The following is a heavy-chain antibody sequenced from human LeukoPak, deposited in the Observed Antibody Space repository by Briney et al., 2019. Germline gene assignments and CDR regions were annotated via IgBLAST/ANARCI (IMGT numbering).Heavy chain of an antibody. CDR3: ARVRVTTNWFDP. D-gene: IGHD4-17*01. V-gene: IGHV4-34*01. CDR2: INHSGST. CDR1: GGSFSGYY. Sequence: SETLSLTCAVYGGSFSGYYRSWIRQPPGKGLEWIGEINHSGSTNYNPSLKSRVTISVDTSKNQFSLKLSSVTAADTAVYYCARVRVTTNWFDPWGQGTLVTVSS. J-gene: IGHJ5*02.